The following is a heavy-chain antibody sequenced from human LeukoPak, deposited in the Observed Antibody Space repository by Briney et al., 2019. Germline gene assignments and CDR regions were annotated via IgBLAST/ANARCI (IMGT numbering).Heavy chain of an antibody. D-gene: IGHD2-15*01. CDR3: AREVELIVVVIPASPSYYGMDV. CDR1: GFTFSDYS. V-gene: IGHV3-30-3*01. Sequence: GGSLRLSCAASGFTFSDYSMHWVRQAPGKGLEWVALISYDGSNKYYADSVKGRFTISRDNPMNTLYLQLNSLRAEDTAVYYCAREVELIVVVIPASPSYYGMDVWGQGTTVPVPS. J-gene: IGHJ6*02. CDR2: ISYDGSNK.